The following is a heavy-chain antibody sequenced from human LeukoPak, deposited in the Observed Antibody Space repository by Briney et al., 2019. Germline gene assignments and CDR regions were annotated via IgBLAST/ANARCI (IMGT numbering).Heavy chain of an antibody. Sequence: GGSLRLSCAASGFTFSSYGMPWVRQAPGKGLEWVAVISYDGSNKYYADSVKGRFTISRDNSKNTLYLQMNSLRAEDTAVYYCAKDQLWFGESYYYGMDVWGQGTTVTVSS. CDR1: GFTFSSYG. V-gene: IGHV3-30*18. J-gene: IGHJ6*02. CDR2: ISYDGSNK. CDR3: AKDQLWFGESYYYGMDV. D-gene: IGHD3-10*01.